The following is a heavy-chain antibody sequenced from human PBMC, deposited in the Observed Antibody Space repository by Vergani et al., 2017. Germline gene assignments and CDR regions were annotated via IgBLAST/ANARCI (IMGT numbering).Heavy chain of an antibody. CDR1: GFTFSSYS. CDR2: ISSSSSTI. V-gene: IGHV3-48*01. J-gene: IGHJ4*02. CDR3: ARDLCRSSGPIPTDY. Sequence: EVQLVESGGGLVQPGGSLRLSCAASGFTFSSYSMNWVRQAPGKGLEWVSYISSSSSTIYYADSVKGRFTISRDNAKNSLYLQMNSLRAEDTAVYYCARDLCRSSGPIPTDYWGQGTLVTVSS. D-gene: IGHD3-22*01.